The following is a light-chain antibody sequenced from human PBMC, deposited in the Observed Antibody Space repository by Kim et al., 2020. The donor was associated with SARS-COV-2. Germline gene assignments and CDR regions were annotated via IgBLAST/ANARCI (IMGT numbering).Light chain of an antibody. CDR1: QSVSSSY. CDR3: QQDYNLPPLT. Sequence: PGERVTLSGRASQSVSSSYLTWYQQTPGQAPRLLIYGASTRATSIPARFSGSGSGTDFTLTISSLQPEDFAVYYCQQDYNLPPLTFGGGTKVDIK. V-gene: IGKV3D-7*01. J-gene: IGKJ4*01. CDR2: GAS.